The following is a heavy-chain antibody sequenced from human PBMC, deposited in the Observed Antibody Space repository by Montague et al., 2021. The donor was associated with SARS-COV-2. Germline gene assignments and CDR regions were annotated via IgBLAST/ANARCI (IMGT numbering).Heavy chain of an antibody. V-gene: IGHV4-59*01. J-gene: IGHJ2*01. CDR3: AADFDL. Sequence: NPSLKSRVTISVDTSKNQFSLKLRSGTAADTAVYYFAADFDLWGRGTLVTVSS.